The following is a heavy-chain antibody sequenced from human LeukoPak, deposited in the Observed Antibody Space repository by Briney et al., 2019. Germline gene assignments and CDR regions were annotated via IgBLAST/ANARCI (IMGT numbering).Heavy chain of an antibody. CDR3: ARVVVGYSYGKVYYYYYYMDV. Sequence: PGGSLRLSCAASGFTFSSYSMNWVRQAPGKGLEWVSYISSSSSTIYYADSVKGRFTISRDNAKNSLYLQMNSLRAEDTAVYYCARVVVGYSYGKVYYYYYYMDVWGKGTTVTVSS. V-gene: IGHV3-48*01. CDR1: GFTFSSYS. CDR2: ISSSSSTI. J-gene: IGHJ6*03. D-gene: IGHD5-18*01.